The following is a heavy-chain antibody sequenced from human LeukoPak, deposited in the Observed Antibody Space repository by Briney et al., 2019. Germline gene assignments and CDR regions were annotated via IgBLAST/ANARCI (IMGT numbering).Heavy chain of an antibody. CDR3: ARDLHDIVVVPAAMRSILMDV. CDR2: ISAYNGNT. J-gene: IGHJ6*03. D-gene: IGHD2-2*01. Sequence: ASVKVSCKASDYTFTSYGIISVPQAPGQGLEWRGWISAYNGNTNYAHKLQGRVTMTTDTSTSTTYKGLCSRRSDEPAVYYCARDLHDIVVVPAAMRSILMDVWGKGNTVNISS. V-gene: IGHV1-18*01. CDR1: DYTFTSYG.